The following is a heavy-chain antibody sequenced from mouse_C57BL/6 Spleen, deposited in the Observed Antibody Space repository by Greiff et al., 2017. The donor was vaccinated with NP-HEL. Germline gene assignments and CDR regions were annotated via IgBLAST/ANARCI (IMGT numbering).Heavy chain of an antibody. CDR3: ARTDYDVYFDV. V-gene: IGHV5-17*01. J-gene: IGHJ1*03. CDR2: ISSGSSTI. CDR1: GFTFSDYG. Sequence: EVQRVESGGGLVKPGGSLKLSCAASGFTFSDYGMHWVRQAPEKGLEWVAYISSGSSTIYYADTVKGRFTISRDNAKNTLFLQMTSLRSEDTAMYYCARTDYDVYFDVWGTGTTVTVSS. D-gene: IGHD2-4*01.